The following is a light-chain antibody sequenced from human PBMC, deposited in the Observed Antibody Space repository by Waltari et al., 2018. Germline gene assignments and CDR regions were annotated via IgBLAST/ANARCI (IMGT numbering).Light chain of an antibody. J-gene: IGKJ1*01. V-gene: IGKV3-20*01. CDR3: QQYGSSAWT. Sequence: EIVLTQSPGTLTLFPGESATLSCRASQPVRNSYVTWYRQKRGQAPELVIYGASNRATGIPHRISGSEAGTDFTFTITGLESEDFAVYYCQQYGSSAWTFGPGTKVELK. CDR2: GAS. CDR1: QPVRNSY.